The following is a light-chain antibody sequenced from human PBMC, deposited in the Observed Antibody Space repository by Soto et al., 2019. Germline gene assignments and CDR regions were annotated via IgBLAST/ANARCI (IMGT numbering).Light chain of an antibody. CDR2: KAS. Sequence: DIQMTQSPSTLSASVGDRVTITCRASQRIRSALAWYQYKPGIAPKILIYKASTLQSGVPSRFSGTGYGTDLTLTISSLQPDDFATYYCQQYNDYPLTFGGGTKLEIK. J-gene: IGKJ4*01. V-gene: IGKV1-5*03. CDR3: QQYNDYPLT. CDR1: QRIRSA.